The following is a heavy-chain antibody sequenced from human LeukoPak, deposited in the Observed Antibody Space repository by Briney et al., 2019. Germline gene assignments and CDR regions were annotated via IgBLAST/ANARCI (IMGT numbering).Heavy chain of an antibody. Sequence: SETLSLTCALYGGSFSGYHWSWIRQPPGKGLEWIGEINHSGSTNYNPSLKSRVTISVDTSKNQFSLKLSSVTAADTAVYYCARATNILTGYYYYMDLWGKGTTVTVSS. J-gene: IGHJ6*03. CDR1: GGSFSGYH. V-gene: IGHV4-34*01. CDR3: ARATNILTGYYYYMDL. CDR2: INHSGST. D-gene: IGHD3-9*01.